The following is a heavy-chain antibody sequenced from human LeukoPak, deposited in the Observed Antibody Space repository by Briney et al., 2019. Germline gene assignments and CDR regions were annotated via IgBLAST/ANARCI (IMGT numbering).Heavy chain of an antibody. CDR1: GVTLSNYG. CDR3: AKRGIVIRAVIIIGFHKEAYYFDY. V-gene: IGHV3-23*01. CDR2: ISERGGST. J-gene: IGHJ4*02. Sequence: GGSLRLSCVLSGVTLSNYGMSWVRQAPGKGLEWVSGISERGGSTNYADSVKGRFIISRDTSKNTVYLQMNSLRVEDTAVYFCAKRGIVIRAVIIIGFHKEAYYFDYWGQGILVTVSS. D-gene: IGHD3-10*01.